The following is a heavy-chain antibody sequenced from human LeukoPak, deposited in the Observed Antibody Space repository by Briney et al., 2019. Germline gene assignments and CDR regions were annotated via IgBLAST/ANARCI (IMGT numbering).Heavy chain of an antibody. D-gene: IGHD3-22*01. CDR2: ISGSGGST. CDR1: GFTFSNYA. CDR3: AKTDSSGYYYTHFNY. Sequence: GGSLRLSCGASGFTFSNYAMSWVRQAPGKGLVWVSSISGSGGSTDYADSVKGRFTMSRDNSRNTLYVQMNSLRAEDTAVYYCAKTDSSGYYYTHFNYWGQGTLVTVSS. J-gene: IGHJ4*02. V-gene: IGHV3-23*01.